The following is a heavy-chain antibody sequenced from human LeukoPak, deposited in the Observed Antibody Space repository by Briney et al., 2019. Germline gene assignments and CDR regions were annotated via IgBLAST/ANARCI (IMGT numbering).Heavy chain of an antibody. J-gene: IGHJ5*02. CDR1: GFTFSSYG. Sequence: GRSLRLSCAASGFTFSSYGMHWVRQAPGKGPEWVAVIWYDGSNKYYADSVKGRFTISRDNSKNTLYLQMNSLRAEDTAVYYCARDRYCSSTSCWGGWFDPWGQGTLVTVSS. D-gene: IGHD2-2*01. CDR2: IWYDGSNK. V-gene: IGHV3-33*01. CDR3: ARDRYCSSTSCWGGWFDP.